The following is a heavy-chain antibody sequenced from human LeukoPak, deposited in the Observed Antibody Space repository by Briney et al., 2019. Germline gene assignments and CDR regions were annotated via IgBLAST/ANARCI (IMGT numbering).Heavy chain of an antibody. CDR3: AKSVFHIMTDYYFALDV. D-gene: IGHD3-9*01. Sequence: GGSLRLSCAASGLTFSSYAMSWVRQAPGKGLEWVSTVSSGDGITYYADSVKGRFTISRDNSQHTLYLQVSSLRAEDTAVYFCAKSVFHIMTDYYFALDVWGQGTTVTVSS. CDR1: GLTFSSYA. CDR2: VSSGDGIT. V-gene: IGHV3-23*01. J-gene: IGHJ6*02.